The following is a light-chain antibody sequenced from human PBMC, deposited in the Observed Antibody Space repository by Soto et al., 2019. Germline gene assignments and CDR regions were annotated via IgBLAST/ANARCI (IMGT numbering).Light chain of an antibody. J-gene: IGKJ1*01. CDR3: QQYNIDLT. Sequence: EIVMTQSPATLSVSPGERATLSCRASQSVSSNLAWYQQKPGQAPRLLIYGASTRATGIPARFSGSGSGTEFTLTISSLQSEDFAVYYCQQYNIDLTFRQGTKVEIK. V-gene: IGKV3-15*01. CDR2: GAS. CDR1: QSVSSN.